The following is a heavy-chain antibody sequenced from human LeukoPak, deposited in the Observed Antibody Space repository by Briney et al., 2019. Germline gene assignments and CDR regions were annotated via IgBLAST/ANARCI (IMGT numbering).Heavy chain of an antibody. J-gene: IGHJ4*02. CDR3: ARSGRGTYYYFDL. D-gene: IGHD1-26*01. V-gene: IGHV1-18*01. CDR2: ISGYNGNT. Sequence: GASVKVSCKASGYTFTSYAMNWVRQAPGQGLEWMGWISGYNGNTNYAQKFQGRVSMTADTSTSTAYMEVRSLRSDDTAVYYCARSGRGTYYYFDLWGQGTLVTVSS. CDR1: GYTFTSYA.